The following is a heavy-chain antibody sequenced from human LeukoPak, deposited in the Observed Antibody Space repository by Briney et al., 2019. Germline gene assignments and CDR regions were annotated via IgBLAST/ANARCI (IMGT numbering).Heavy chain of an antibody. Sequence: GTSLRLSCVASGFSFNNYWMSWFRQAPGKGLEWVGNIKTDGGEKYYVDSVRGRFTISRDNAKNSLYLQMNSLRAEDTAVYYCARDYVWGSPESDYWGQGTLVTVSS. J-gene: IGHJ4*02. CDR2: IKTDGGEK. CDR1: GFSFNNYW. CDR3: ARDYVWGSPESDY. D-gene: IGHD7-27*01. V-gene: IGHV3-7*01.